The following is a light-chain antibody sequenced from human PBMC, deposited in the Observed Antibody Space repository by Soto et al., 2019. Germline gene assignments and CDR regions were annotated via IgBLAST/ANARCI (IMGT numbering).Light chain of an antibody. CDR1: SSDIGGYNY. J-gene: IGLJ1*01. CDR2: EVS. V-gene: IGLV2-14*01. Sequence: QSVLTQPASVSGSPGQSIAISCTGTSSDIGGYNYVSWYQQHPGKAPKLMIYEVSNRPSGVSNSFSGSKSGNTASLTISGLKAEDEADYYCSSYTSRSTYVLGTGTK. CDR3: SSYTSRSTYV.